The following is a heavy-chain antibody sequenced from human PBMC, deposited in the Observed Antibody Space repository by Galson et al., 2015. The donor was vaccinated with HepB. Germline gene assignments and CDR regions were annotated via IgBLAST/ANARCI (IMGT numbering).Heavy chain of an antibody. CDR3: SRLGDLSGYSSR. V-gene: IGHV3-23*01. J-gene: IGHJ4*02. Sequence: SLRLSCAASGFAFDTHAMSWVRQAPGRGLEWISGISGNGDSTFYADSVKGRFTVSRDNSNNMLYLQMNSLRAEDAGLYFCSRLGDLSGYSSRWGQGTLVTVSS. D-gene: IGHD6-13*01. CDR2: ISGNGDST. CDR1: GFAFDTHA.